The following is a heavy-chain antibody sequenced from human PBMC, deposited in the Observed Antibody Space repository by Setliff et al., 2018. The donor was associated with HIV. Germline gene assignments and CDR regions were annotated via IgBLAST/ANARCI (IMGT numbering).Heavy chain of an antibody. CDR2: INEDGSEK. CDR1: GFTFSSSW. Sequence: GGSLRLSCAASGFTFSSSWMSWVRQAPGKGLEWVANINEDGSEKYYMDSVKGRFTISRDNAENSLFLQMNSLRAEDTAIYYCALLWPFDYWGQGTQVTVSS. D-gene: IGHD3-10*01. J-gene: IGHJ4*02. V-gene: IGHV3-7*03. CDR3: ALLWPFDY.